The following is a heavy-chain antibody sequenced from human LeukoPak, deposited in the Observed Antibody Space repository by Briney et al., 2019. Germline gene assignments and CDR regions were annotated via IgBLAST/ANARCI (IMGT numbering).Heavy chain of an antibody. CDR2: ISGSGGRT. V-gene: IGHV3-23*01. J-gene: IGHJ6*02. Sequence: GGSLRLSCAASGFTVSSNYMSWVRQAPGKGLEWVSAISGSGGRTYDADSVKGRFTISRDNSKNTLYLQMNSLRAEDTAVYYCAKVHCSSTSCYAAYYYYGMDVWGQGTTVTVSS. CDR1: GFTVSSNY. D-gene: IGHD2-2*01. CDR3: AKVHCSSTSCYAAYYYYGMDV.